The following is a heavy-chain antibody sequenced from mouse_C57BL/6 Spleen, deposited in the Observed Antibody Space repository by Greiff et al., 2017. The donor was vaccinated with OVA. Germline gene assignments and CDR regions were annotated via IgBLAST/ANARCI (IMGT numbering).Heavy chain of an antibody. J-gene: IGHJ4*01. CDR2: IYPGDGDT. Sequence: QVQLQQSGPELVKPGASVKISCKASGYAFSSSWMNWVKQRPGKGLEWIGRIYPGDGDTNYNGKFKGKATLTADKSSSTAYMQLSSLTSEDSAVYVCARLPYYGSSYDAMDYWGQGTSVTVSS. CDR3: ARLPYYGSSYDAMDY. V-gene: IGHV1-82*01. D-gene: IGHD1-1*01. CDR1: GYAFSSSW.